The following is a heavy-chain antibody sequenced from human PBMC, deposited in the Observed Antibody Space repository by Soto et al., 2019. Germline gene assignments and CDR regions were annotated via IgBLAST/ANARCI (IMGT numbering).Heavy chain of an antibody. Sequence: VGSLRLSCVDSGFTFSTYSINWVRQAPGKGLEWVSSISSRSDIYYADSVKGRFTISRENAKNSVSLQMNSLRAEDTAVYYCAREYTAWPLAYGLDVWGQGTTVTVSS. CDR1: GFTFSTYS. D-gene: IGHD2-2*02. J-gene: IGHJ6*02. CDR2: ISSRSDI. CDR3: AREYTAWPLAYGLDV. V-gene: IGHV3-21*03.